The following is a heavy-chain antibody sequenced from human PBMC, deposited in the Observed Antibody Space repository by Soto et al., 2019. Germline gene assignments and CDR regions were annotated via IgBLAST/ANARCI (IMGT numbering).Heavy chain of an antibody. Sequence: QVQLQESGPGLVKPSETLSLTCTVSGGSISSYYWSWIRQPPGKGLEWIGYISDSGSSTYSPSLKSRLTISGDASKNQVSLNLTSVTAADTAVYYCARVWRRGWHFDLWGRGTLATVSS. CDR2: ISDSGSS. CDR1: GGSISSYY. D-gene: IGHD1-1*01. J-gene: IGHJ2*01. CDR3: ARVWRRGWHFDL. V-gene: IGHV4-59*01.